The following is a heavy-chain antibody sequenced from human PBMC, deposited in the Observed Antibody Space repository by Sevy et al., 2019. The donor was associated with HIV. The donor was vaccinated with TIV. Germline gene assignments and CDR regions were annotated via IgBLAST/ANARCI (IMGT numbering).Heavy chain of an antibody. D-gene: IGHD1-26*01. CDR1: GFTFSSYD. Sequence: GGSLRLSCAASGFTFSSYDMHWVRQAPGKGLEWVAVISYDGSNKYYADSVKGRFTISRDNSKNTLYLQMNSLRAEDTAVYYCAKDTVGATGINYWYYYGMDVWGQGTTVTVSS. CDR3: AKDTVGATGINYWYYYGMDV. CDR2: ISYDGSNK. V-gene: IGHV3-30*18. J-gene: IGHJ6*02.